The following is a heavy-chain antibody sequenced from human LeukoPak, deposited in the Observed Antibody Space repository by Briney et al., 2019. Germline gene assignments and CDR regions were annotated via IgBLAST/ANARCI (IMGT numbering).Heavy chain of an antibody. J-gene: IGHJ3*02. CDR2: ISSSSNSI. CDR3: ASPSGATVTTWDVFDI. V-gene: IGHV3-48*01. Sequence: PGGSLRLSCEASGFSFSTYSMNWVRQAPGKGLEWVSYISSSSNSIYYADSVKGRFTISRDNVENSLYLQMNSLRAEDTAVYYCASPSGATVTTWDVFDIWGQGTMVTVPS. D-gene: IGHD4-17*01. CDR1: GFSFSTYS.